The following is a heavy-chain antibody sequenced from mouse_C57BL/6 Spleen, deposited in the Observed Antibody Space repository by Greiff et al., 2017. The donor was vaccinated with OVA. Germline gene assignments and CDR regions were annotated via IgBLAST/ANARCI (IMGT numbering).Heavy chain of an antibody. D-gene: IGHD2-1*01. V-gene: IGHV1-18*01. CDR1: GYTFTDYN. J-gene: IGHJ4*01. CDR2: INPNNGGT. CDR3: ARLIYYGNYLYAMDY. Sequence: EVQLQESGPELVKPGASVKIPCKASGYTFTDYNMDWVKQSHGKSLEWIGDINPNNGGTISNQKFKGKATLTVDKSSSTAYMELRSLTSEDTAVYYCARLIYYGNYLYAMDYWGQGTSVTVSS.